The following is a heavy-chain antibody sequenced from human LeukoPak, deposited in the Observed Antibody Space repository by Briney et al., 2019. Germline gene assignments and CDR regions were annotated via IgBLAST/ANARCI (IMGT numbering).Heavy chain of an antibody. CDR1: GFTFSSYN. Sequence: GGSLRLPCAASGFTFSSYNMNWVRQAPGKGLEWVSSICCSSSYIYYADSVKRRSIISRGYANNSPFMQMNILRAEETAVYCCARDRQASCSSTVCSIDHFDYWGQGTLVTVSS. V-gene: IGHV3-21*01. D-gene: IGHD2-2*01. CDR3: ARDRQASCSSTVCSIDHFDY. J-gene: IGHJ4*02. CDR2: ICCSSSYI.